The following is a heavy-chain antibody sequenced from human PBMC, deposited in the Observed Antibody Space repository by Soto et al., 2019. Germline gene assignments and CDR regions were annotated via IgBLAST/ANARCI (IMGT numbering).Heavy chain of an antibody. J-gene: IGHJ6*02. V-gene: IGHV1-69*13. CDR1: GGTFSSYT. CDR3: ARGALTTLAYYYGMDV. CDR2: IIPIFGTT. D-gene: IGHD4-4*01. Sequence: ASVKVSCKASGGTFSSYTMSWVRQAPGQGLEWMGGIIPIFGTTTYAHKFQGRVTITADESTSTVYMELSSLRGEDTAVYYCARGALTTLAYYYGMDVWGQGATVTVSS.